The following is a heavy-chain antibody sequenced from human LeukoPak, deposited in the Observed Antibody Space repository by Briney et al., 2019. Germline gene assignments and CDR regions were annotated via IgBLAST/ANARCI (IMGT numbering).Heavy chain of an antibody. D-gene: IGHD6-19*01. CDR2: ISYDGSNK. J-gene: IGHJ4*02. Sequence: GGSLRLSCAASGFTISSYAMHWVRQAPGKGLEWVAVISYDGSNKYYADSMKGRFTISRDNSKNTLYLQMNSLRAEDTAVYYCAKSIAVAGLAGGRTFDYWGQGTLVTVSS. V-gene: IGHV3-30*04. CDR3: AKSIAVAGLAGGRTFDY. CDR1: GFTISSYA.